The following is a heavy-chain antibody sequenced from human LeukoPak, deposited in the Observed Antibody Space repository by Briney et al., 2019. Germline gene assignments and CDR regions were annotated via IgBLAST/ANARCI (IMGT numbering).Heavy chain of an antibody. V-gene: IGHV1-18*01. CDR3: ARDQYDSVWDSHRPYFDY. D-gene: IGHD3-16*02. CDR2: ISVYNGNT. J-gene: IGHJ4*02. Sequence: ASVKVSCMASGYTFSSYGISWVRQAPGQGLEWMGWISVYNGNTKYAQKFQGRVTMTTDTFTSTAYMEVTSLRSDDTAVYYCARDQYDSVWDSHRPYFDYWGQGTLVTVSS. CDR1: GYTFSSYG.